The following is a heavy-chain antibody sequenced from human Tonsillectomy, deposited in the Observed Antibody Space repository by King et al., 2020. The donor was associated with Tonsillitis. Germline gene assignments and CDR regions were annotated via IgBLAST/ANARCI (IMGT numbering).Heavy chain of an antibody. Sequence: VPLQESGGGLVQPGGSLSLSCAASGFSFRSYAMTWVRQAPGKGLEWVSTISGSGGSTYYADSVKGRFTVSRDNSKNMLDLEMSSLRAEDTAVFYCAKEKEEWEPPGVYLHYWGQGTLVTVSS. CDR3: AKEKEEWEPPGVYLHY. CDR1: GFSFRSYA. V-gene: IGHV3-23*01. J-gene: IGHJ4*02. D-gene: IGHD1-26*01. CDR2: ISGSGGST.